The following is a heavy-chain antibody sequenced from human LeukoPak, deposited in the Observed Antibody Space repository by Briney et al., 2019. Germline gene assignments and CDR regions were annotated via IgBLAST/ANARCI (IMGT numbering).Heavy chain of an antibody. CDR2: IYYSGST. CDR3: ARDARQQLSPERY. V-gene: IGHV4-39*07. Sequence: SSETLSLTCTVSGGSINNRDYYWGWIRQPPGKGLEWIGNIYYSGSTHYSPSLKSRVTISVDTSKNHFSLKLSSVTAADTAVYYCARDARQQLSPERYWGQGTLVTVSS. J-gene: IGHJ4*02. CDR1: GGSINNRDYY. D-gene: IGHD6-13*01.